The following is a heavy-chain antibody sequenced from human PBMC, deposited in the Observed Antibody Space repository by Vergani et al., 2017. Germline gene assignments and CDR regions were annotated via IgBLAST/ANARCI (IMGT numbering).Heavy chain of an antibody. D-gene: IGHD2-15*01. J-gene: IGHJ2*01. V-gene: IGHV3-23*01. CDR2: ISGSGGNT. CDR3: AKDXGVDIVVVVGAEPTYFDL. Sequence: EVQLLESGGGLVQPGGSLRLSCAASGFTFSSYAMSWVRQAPGKGLEWVSGISGSGGNTYNADSVKGRFTISRDNSKNTLYLQMHSLRAEDTAVYYCAKDXGVDIVVVVGAEPTYFDLWGRGTLVTVSS. CDR1: GFTFSSYA.